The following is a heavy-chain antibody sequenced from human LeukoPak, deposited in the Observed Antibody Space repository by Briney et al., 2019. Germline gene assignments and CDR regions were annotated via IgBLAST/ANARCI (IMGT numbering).Heavy chain of an antibody. CDR3: ARGRGYCSSTSCYVGLFFDY. Sequence: KPSETLSLTCAVYGGSFSGYYWSWIRQPPGKGLEWIGEINHSGSTNYNPSLKSRVTISVDTSKNQFSLKLSSVTAADTAVYYCARGRGYCSSTSCYVGLFFDYWGQGTLVTVSS. CDR2: INHSGST. CDR1: GGSFSGYY. V-gene: IGHV4-34*01. D-gene: IGHD2-2*01. J-gene: IGHJ4*02.